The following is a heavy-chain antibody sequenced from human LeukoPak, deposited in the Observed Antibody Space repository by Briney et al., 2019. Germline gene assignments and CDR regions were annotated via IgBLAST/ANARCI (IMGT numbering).Heavy chain of an antibody. J-gene: IGHJ4*02. Sequence: SETLSLTCTVYGGSFSHNYWNWIRQPPGKGLEWIGEIHPSGTTTYNPSLDSRVSISDDTPNKQFSLTVTSVTAADTAIYYCARGVDSAKVGYWGRGTLVTVSS. CDR3: ARGVDSAKVGY. CDR2: IHPSGTT. V-gene: IGHV4-34*01. CDR1: GGSFSHNY. D-gene: IGHD3-3*01.